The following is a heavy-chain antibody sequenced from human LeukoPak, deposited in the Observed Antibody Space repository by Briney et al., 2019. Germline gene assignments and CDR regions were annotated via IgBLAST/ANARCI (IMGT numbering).Heavy chain of an antibody. J-gene: IGHJ3*02. CDR2: ISGGST. V-gene: IGHV3-23*01. D-gene: IGHD6-19*01. CDR3: AKLGIAVAGGDAFDI. Sequence: GGSLRLSCAASGLTFSNYAMSWVRQAPGKGLEWVSAISGGSTYYADSVKGRFTISRDNPKITLYLQMNSLRAEGTAVYYCAKLGIAVAGGDAFDIWGQGTMVTVSS. CDR1: GLTFSNYA.